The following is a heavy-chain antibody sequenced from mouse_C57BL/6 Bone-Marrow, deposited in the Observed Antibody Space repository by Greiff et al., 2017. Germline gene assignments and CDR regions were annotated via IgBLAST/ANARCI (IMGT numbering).Heavy chain of an antibody. CDR2: IDPENGDT. Sequence: VQLQQSGAELVRPGASVKLSCTASGFNIKDDYMHWVKQRPEQGLEWIGWIDPENGDTEYASKFQGKATITADTSSNTAYLQLSSLTSEDTAVYYCTTYDGLADWGQGPTLTVSS. J-gene: IGHJ2*01. V-gene: IGHV14-4*01. CDR1: GFNIKDDY. D-gene: IGHD2-3*01. CDR3: TTYDGLAD.